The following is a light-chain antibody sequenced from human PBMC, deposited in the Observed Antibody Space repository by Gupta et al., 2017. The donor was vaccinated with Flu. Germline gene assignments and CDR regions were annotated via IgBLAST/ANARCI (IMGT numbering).Light chain of an antibody. J-gene: IGKJ1*01. CDR2: WSS. Sequence: NCKSSHNIVNNSYNKNFLAWYQQNPGQPPMLLIYWSSTRESGVPDLCSGSWSGTYFPLTISILQAEYVAFYYCQQNCSTPRTFGQGTKVEIK. CDR3: QQNCSTPRT. CDR1: HNIVNNSYNKNF. V-gene: IGKV4-1*01.